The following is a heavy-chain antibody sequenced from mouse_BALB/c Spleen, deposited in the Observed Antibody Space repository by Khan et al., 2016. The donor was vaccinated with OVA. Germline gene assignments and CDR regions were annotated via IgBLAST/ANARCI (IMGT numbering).Heavy chain of an antibody. D-gene: IGHD2-1*01. V-gene: IGHV2-9*02. J-gene: IGHJ3*01. CDR2: IWAGGST. Sequence: QVRLQQPGPGLVAPSQSRSISCTVPGISLTSYGVHWVRQTPGKGLEWLGIIWAGGSTNYNSALMSRLSISKDNSKSQAFFKMNSLQTDDTSMYYCARNYDNYVEYFDVWGQGTRVTVSA. CDR1: GISLTSYG. CDR3: ARNYDNYVEYFDV.